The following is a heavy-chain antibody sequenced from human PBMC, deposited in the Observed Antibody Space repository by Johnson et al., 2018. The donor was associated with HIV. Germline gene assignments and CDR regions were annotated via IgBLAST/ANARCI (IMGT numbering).Heavy chain of an antibody. CDR2: INWNSGSI. Sequence: VQLVESGGGVVQPGGSLRLSCAGSGFTFSRYWLHWVRHAPGKGLEWVSGINWNSGSIGYADSVKGRFTISRENVNSSIYLQMNSLRAEDTALYYCARQHSYDSSGQGGGLDVWGQGTMVTVSS. J-gene: IGHJ3*01. V-gene: IGHV3-20*04. CDR1: GFTFSRYW. D-gene: IGHD3-22*01. CDR3: ARQHSYDSSGQGGGLDV.